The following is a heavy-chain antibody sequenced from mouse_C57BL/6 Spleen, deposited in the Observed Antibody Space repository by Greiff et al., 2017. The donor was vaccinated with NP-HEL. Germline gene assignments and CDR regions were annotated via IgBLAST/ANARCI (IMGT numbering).Heavy chain of an antibody. J-gene: IGHJ2*01. V-gene: IGHV1-82*01. Sequence: QVQLQQSGPELVKPGASVKISCKASGYAFSSSWMNWVKQRPGKGLEWIGRIYPGDGDPNYNGKFQGKATLTADNSSSTAYMQLSSLTSEDSAVYFCARWGGYYYYCDYWGQGTTLTVSS. CDR1: GYAFSSSW. CDR3: ARWGGYYYYCDY. CDR2: IYPGDGDP. D-gene: IGHD2-3*01.